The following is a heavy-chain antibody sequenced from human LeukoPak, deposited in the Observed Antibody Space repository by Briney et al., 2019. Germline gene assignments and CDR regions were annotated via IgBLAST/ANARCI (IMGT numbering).Heavy chain of an antibody. Sequence: ASVKVSCKASGYTFSGYYIHWVRQAPGQGLEWMGWINPNSGDTNSAQKFQGRVTLTRDTSISTAYMEVSRLNSDDTARYYCARGDEYGDLWGQGTLVSVSS. D-gene: IGHD4-17*01. CDR3: ARGDEYGDL. CDR2: INPNSGDT. CDR1: GYTFSGYY. V-gene: IGHV1-2*02. J-gene: IGHJ1*01.